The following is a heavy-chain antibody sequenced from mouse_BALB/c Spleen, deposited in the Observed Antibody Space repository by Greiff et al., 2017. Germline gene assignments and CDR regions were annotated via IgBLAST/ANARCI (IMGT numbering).Heavy chain of an antibody. V-gene: IGHV1-82*01. D-gene: IGHD2-1*01. Sequence: QVQLQQSGPELVKPGASVKISCKASGYAFSSSWMNWVKQRPGQGLEWIGRIYPGDGDTNYNGKFKGKATLTADKSSSTAYMQLSSLTSVDSAVYYCARSPYGNYAMDYWGQGTSVTVSS. J-gene: IGHJ4*01. CDR1: GYAFSSSW. CDR2: IYPGDGDT. CDR3: ARSPYGNYAMDY.